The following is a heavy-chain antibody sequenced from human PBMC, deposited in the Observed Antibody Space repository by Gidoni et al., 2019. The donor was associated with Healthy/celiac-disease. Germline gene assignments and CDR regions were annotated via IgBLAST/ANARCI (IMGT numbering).Heavy chain of an antibody. CDR2: ISWNSGSI. Sequence: EVQLVASGGGLVQPGRSLRLSCAASGFPFADYAMHWVRQAPGKGLEWVSGISWNSGSIGYADSVKGRFTISRDNAKNSLYLQMNSLRAEDTALYYCAKAKTGVVITDYFDYWGQGTLVTVSS. CDR1: GFPFADYA. CDR3: AKAKTGVVITDYFDY. J-gene: IGHJ4*02. D-gene: IGHD3-3*01. V-gene: IGHV3-9*01.